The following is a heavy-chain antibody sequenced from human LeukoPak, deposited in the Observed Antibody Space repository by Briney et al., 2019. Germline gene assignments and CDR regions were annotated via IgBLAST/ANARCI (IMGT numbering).Heavy chain of an antibody. CDR1: GFTFSSYA. J-gene: IGHJ4*02. CDR3: AKLTMVRGDFNYFDY. V-gene: IGHV3-23*01. Sequence: GGSLRLSCAASGFTFSSYAMSWVRQAPGKGLEWVSAISGSGGCTYYADSVKGRFTISRDNSKNTLYLQMNSLRAEDTAVYYCAKLTMVRGDFNYFDYWGQGTLVTVSS. CDR2: ISGSGGCT. D-gene: IGHD3-10*01.